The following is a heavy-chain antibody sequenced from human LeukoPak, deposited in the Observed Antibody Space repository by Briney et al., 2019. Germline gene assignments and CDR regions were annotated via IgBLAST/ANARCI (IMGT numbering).Heavy chain of an antibody. D-gene: IGHD4-17*01. CDR2: TYYRSKWYS. CDR1: GDSVSSNSAA. V-gene: IGHV6-1*01. J-gene: IGHJ3*02. CDR3: ARATPTGAFDM. Sequence: SQTLSLTCDISGDSVSSNSAAWSWIRQSPSRGLEWLGRTYYRSKWYSDCAVSVKSRITINSDTSKNQFSLQLNPVTPEDTAMYYCARATPTGAFDMWGQGTMVTVSS.